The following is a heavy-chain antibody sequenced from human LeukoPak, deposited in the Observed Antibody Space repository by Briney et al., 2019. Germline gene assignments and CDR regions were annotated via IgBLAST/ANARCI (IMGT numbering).Heavy chain of an antibody. CDR1: GFTFTTYS. Sequence: GGSLRLSCTASGFTFTTYSMDWVRQAPGKGLEWVSSIDNSGTYIYYADSVKGRFTISRDNAKNSLYLQMNSLRAEDTAVYYCAREKTGVFDYWGQGTLVTVSS. CDR3: AREKTGVFDY. J-gene: IGHJ4*02. V-gene: IGHV3-21*01. D-gene: IGHD7-27*01. CDR2: IDNSGTYI.